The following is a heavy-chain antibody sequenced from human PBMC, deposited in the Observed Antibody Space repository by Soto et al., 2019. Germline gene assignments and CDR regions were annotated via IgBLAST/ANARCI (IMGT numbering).Heavy chain of an antibody. CDR2: MNPNSGNT. V-gene: IGHV1-8*01. CDR3: ARSEYSPYKFTYSFDY. J-gene: IGHJ4*02. CDR1: GYTFTSYD. Sequence: QVQLVQSGAEVKKPGASVKVSCKASGYTFTSYDITWVRQATGQGLEWMGWMNPNSGNTGYAQKFQGRVTMTRNTSISTAYMELSSLRSEDTAVYFCARSEYSPYKFTYSFDYWAQGTLVTVSS. D-gene: IGHD2-15*01.